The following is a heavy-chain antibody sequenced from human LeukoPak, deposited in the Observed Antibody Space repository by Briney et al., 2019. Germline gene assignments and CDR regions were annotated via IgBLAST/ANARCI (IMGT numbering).Heavy chain of an antibody. J-gene: IGHJ4*02. CDR3: PRDQVPGPSHEY. V-gene: IGHV1-18*01. Sequence: ASVKVSCKASGCTFTSYGISWVRQAPGQGLEWMGWIIAYNGNTNYAQKLQGRVTITTDTSTSTASMGLRTVRSDETAVYYCPRDQVPGPSHEYWGQGTLVTVSS. CDR1: GCTFTSYG. CDR2: IIAYNGNT.